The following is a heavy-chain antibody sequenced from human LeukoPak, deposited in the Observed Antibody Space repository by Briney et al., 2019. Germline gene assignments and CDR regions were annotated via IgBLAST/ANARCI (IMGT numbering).Heavy chain of an antibody. CDR3: GRDFVNDAKARFDC. D-gene: IGHD4/OR15-4a*01. Sequence: GTSLRLSCAASGFSFSSYNFRWVRQAPGKGLQWLGFISYDGNIKYEDSVKGRFTISRDNSKNTLYLQMNSLRAEDTAIYYCGRDFVNDAKARFDCWGQGTLVTVSS. J-gene: IGHJ4*02. V-gene: IGHV3-30*03. CDR2: ISYDGNIK. CDR1: GFSFSSYN.